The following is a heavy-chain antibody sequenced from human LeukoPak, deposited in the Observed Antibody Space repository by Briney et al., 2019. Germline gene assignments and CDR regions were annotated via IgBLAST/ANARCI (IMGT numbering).Heavy chain of an antibody. D-gene: IGHD2-2*02. J-gene: IGHJ5*02. Sequence: SETLSLTCTVSGGSISSSSYYWGWIRQPPEKGLEWIGSNFYSGSTYYNPSLKSRVTMSVDTSRNQFSLQLSSVTAADTAVYYCARQGPSLGYCSSTSCYTRFDPWGQGTLVTVSS. CDR1: GGSISSSSYY. V-gene: IGHV4-39*01. CDR3: ARQGPSLGYCSSTSCYTRFDP. CDR2: NFYSGST.